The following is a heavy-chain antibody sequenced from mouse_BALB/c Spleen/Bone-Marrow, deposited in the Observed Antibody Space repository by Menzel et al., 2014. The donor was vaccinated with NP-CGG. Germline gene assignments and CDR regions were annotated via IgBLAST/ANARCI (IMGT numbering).Heavy chain of an antibody. Sequence: QVQLQQSGAELARPGASVKLSCKASGYTFTDYYINWVKQRTGQGLEWIGEIYPGSGNTYYNEKFKGKATLTADKSSSTAYMQLSSLTSEDSAAYFCARREYGNGGFAYWGQGTLVTVSA. V-gene: IGHV1-77*01. J-gene: IGHJ3*01. D-gene: IGHD2-10*02. CDR2: IYPGSGNT. CDR3: ARREYGNGGFAY. CDR1: GYTFTDYY.